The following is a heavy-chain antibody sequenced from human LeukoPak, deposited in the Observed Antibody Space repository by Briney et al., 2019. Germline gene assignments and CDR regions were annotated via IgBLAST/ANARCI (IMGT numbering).Heavy chain of an antibody. CDR3: ATGLKTSGYWDFDY. J-gene: IGHJ4*02. Sequence: GGSLRLPCAASGFTFSNAWMSWVRQAPGKGLEWVAFIRYDGSNKYYADSVKGRFTISRDNSKNTLYLQMNSLRAEDTAVYYCATGLKTSGYWDFDYWGQGTLVTVSS. V-gene: IGHV3-30*02. D-gene: IGHD3-22*01. CDR2: IRYDGSNK. CDR1: GFTFSNAW.